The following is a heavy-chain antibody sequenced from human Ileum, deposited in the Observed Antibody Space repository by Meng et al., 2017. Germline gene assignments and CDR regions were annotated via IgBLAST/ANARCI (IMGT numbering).Heavy chain of an antibody. CDR3: ARELGFRGFMDV. CDR2: ISQAGGAI. CDR1: GFTFTNNA. J-gene: IGHJ6*02. V-gene: IGHV3-30*01. Sequence: SCATSGFTFTNNAMHWVRQAPGKGLEWVAAISQAGGAIHYADSVKGRFTISRDNSKNTLYLQVNSLRIEDTAVYFCARELGFRGFMDVWGQGTTVTVSS. D-gene: IGHD3-10*01.